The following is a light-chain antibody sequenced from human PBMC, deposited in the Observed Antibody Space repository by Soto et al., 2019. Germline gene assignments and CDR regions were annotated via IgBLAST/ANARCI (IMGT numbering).Light chain of an antibody. V-gene: IGLV2-14*01. Sequence: QYALTQPASVSGSPGQSITISCTGTSSDVGGYNYVSWYQQHPGKAPKLMIYEVSNRPSGVSNRFSGSKSGNTASLTISGLQAEVEADYYCSSYTSSSTPLYVFGTGTKVTVL. J-gene: IGLJ1*01. CDR1: SSDVGGYNY. CDR3: SSYTSSSTPLYV. CDR2: EVS.